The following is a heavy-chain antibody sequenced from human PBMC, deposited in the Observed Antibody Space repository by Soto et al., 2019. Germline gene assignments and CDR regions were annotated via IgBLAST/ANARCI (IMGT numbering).Heavy chain of an antibody. Sequence: SETLSLTCTVSGVSTSSRDYYLCWIRQPPGKGLEWIGMISYSGSTYYSPSLKSRVTISVDTSKNQFSLKLSSVTAADTAVYYCATNMVRGVIIGGRREELAYWGRGTLVIVSS. D-gene: IGHD3-10*01. V-gene: IGHV4-39*01. CDR1: GVSTSSRDYY. CDR2: ISYSGST. CDR3: ATNMVRGVIIGGRREELAY. J-gene: IGHJ4*02.